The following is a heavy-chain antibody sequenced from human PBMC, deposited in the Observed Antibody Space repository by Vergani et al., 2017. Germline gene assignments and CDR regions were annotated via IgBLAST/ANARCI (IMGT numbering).Heavy chain of an antibody. V-gene: IGHV4-39*07. CDR2: IYYSGWP. Sequence: QLQLQESGPGLVKTSETLSLTCTVSGGSISSSSYYWGWIRQPPGKGLEWIGGIYYSGWPYYNPSLKSRVTISVDTSKNQLSMSLRSVSAADTAVYYCARVTIFGVVVVDYWGEGTLVNGSS. CDR1: GGSISSSSYY. J-gene: IGHJ4*02. CDR3: ARVTIFGVVVVDY. D-gene: IGHD3-3*01.